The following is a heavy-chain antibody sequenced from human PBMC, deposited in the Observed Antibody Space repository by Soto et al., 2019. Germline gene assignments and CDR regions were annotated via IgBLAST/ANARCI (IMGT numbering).Heavy chain of an antibody. D-gene: IGHD3-22*01. CDR3: ATYDSSGYLNY. V-gene: IGHV1-69*13. CDR1: GGTLSSCA. J-gene: IGHJ4*02. CDR2: IIPIFGTA. Sequence: SVKVSCKASGGTLSSCAISWVRQAPGQGLEWMGGIIPIFGTANYAQKFQGRVTITADESTSTAYMELSSLRSEDTAVYYCATYDSSGYLNYWGQGTLVTVSS.